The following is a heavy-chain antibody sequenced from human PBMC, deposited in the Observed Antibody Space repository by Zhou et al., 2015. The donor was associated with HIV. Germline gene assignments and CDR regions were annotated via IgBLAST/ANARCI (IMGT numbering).Heavy chain of an antibody. D-gene: IGHD6-19*01. J-gene: IGHJ6*02. CDR1: GFTFTSSA. V-gene: IGHV1-58*01. CDR3: AAEGLAVAATWYGMDV. CDR2: IVVGSGNT. Sequence: QMQLVQSGPEVKKPGTSVKVSCKASGFTFTSSAVQWVRQARGQRLEWIGWIVVGSGNTNYAQKFQERVTITRDMSTSTAYMELSSLRSEDTAVYYCAAEGLAVAATWYGMDVWGQGTTVTVSS.